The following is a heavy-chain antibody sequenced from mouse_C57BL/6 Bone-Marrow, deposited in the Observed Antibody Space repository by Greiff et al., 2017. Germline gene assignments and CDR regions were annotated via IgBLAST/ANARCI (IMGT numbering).Heavy chain of an antibody. CDR3: ARHRDRFDY. CDR1: GFTFSSYG. J-gene: IGHJ2*01. CDR2: ISSGGSYT. V-gene: IGHV5-6*01. Sequence: VQLKESGGDLVKPGGSLKLSCAASGFTFSSYGMSWVRQTPDKRLEWVATISSGGSYTYYPDSVKGRCTISRDNAKNTLYLQMSSLKSEDTAMYYGARHRDRFDYWGQGTTLTVSS. D-gene: IGHD2-14*01.